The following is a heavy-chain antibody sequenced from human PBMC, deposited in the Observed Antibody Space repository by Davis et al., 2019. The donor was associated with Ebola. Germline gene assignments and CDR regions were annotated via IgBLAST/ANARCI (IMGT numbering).Heavy chain of an antibody. J-gene: IGHJ4*02. CDR1: GFTFKNAW. CDR2: ISSSSNHI. CDR3: AREAPFCGGDCLDY. Sequence: PGGSLRLSCAGSGFTFKNAWLSWVRQAPGKGLEWVSLISSSSNHIFYADSVRGRVTISRDNAKNSLFLQMNSLRAEDTAVYYCAREAPFCGGDCLDYWGQGTLVTVSS. V-gene: IGHV3-21*01. D-gene: IGHD2-21*01.